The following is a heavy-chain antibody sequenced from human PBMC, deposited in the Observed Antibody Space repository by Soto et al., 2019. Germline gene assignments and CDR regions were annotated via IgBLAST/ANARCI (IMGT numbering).Heavy chain of an antibody. V-gene: IGHV1-18*01. J-gene: IGHJ3*01. D-gene: IGHD2-21*01. CDR3: AGDIFAHVDAFDL. CDR2: TSGYSGNS. CDR1: GYIFSSFY. Sequence: GASVKVSCKASGYIFSSFYINWVRQAPGQGLEWMGWTSGYSGNSRYAQKFQGRAPMTTDTSPNTGYLEMRSLPSADTAAYYCAGDIFAHVDAFDLWGQGTMVTVSS.